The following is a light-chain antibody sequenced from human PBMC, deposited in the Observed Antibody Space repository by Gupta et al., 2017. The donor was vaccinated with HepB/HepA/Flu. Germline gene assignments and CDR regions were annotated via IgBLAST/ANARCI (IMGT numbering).Light chain of an antibody. J-gene: IGKJ2*04. CDR2: AAS. CDR1: QTINSY. Sequence: DIHMTQSPSSLSASVGDRVTITCRASQTINSYLNWYQQKPGKAPKVLVYAASRLPGGVPSRFSGRGSGTDFTLTISSLQPEDFGTYYCQQSHSMPRSVGQGTKLEIK. V-gene: IGKV1-39*01. CDR3: QQSHSMPRS.